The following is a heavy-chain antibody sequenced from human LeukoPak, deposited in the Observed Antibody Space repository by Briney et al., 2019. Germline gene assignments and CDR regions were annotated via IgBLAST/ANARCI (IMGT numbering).Heavy chain of an antibody. CDR1: GFTFSSYW. D-gene: IGHD1-26*01. CDR2: VNTGGSSS. J-gene: IGHJ4*02. CDR3: VRTGGSYSFDY. V-gene: IGHV3-74*01. Sequence: GGSLRLSCAASGFTFSSYWMHWVRQAPGKGLVWVSYVNTGGSSSSYADSVKGRFTISRDNAKNTLYLQMNSLSAEDTAVYYCVRTGGSYSFDYWGQGTLVTVSS.